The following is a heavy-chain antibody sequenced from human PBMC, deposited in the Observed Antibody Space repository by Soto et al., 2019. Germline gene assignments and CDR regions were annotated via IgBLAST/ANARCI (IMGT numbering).Heavy chain of an antibody. J-gene: IGHJ6*02. CDR2: ISYDGSNK. CDR1: GFTFSSYG. V-gene: IGHV3-30*18. CDR3: AKDLSQQRNYYYYNGMDV. D-gene: IGHD6-13*01. Sequence: QVQLVESGGGVVQPGRSLRLSCAASGFTFSSYGMHWVRQAPGKGLEWVAVISYDGSNKYYADSVKGRFTISRDNSKNTLYLQMNSLRAEDTAVYYCAKDLSQQRNYYYYNGMDVWGQGTTVTVSS.